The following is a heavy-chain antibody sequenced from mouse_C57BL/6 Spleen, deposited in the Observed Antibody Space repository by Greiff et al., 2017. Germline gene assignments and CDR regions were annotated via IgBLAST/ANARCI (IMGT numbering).Heavy chain of an antibody. CDR3: ARTYYSNYGWFAY. CDR1: GYTFTSYT. J-gene: IGHJ3*01. CDR2: INPSSGYT. D-gene: IGHD2-5*01. V-gene: IGHV1-4*01. Sequence: VQLQQSGAELARPGASVKMSCKASGYTFTSYTMHWVKQRPGQGLEWIGYINPSSGYTKYNQKFKDKATLTADKSSSTAYMQLSSLTSEDSAVYYCARTYYSNYGWFAYWGQGTLVTVSA.